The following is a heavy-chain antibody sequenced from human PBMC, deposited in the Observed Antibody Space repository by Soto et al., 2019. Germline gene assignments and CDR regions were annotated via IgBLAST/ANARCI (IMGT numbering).Heavy chain of an antibody. D-gene: IGHD3-9*01. CDR2: ISYDGTNQ. Sequence: GGSLRLSCAASGFSFSTYAMHWVHQAPGKGLEWVAVISYDGTNQHYADSVKGRFTISRDTSKSTLYLQMNSLRIEDTAVYFCARVYFDWLSPLDSWGQGTLVTVSS. CDR1: GFSFSTYA. V-gene: IGHV3-30-3*01. J-gene: IGHJ4*02. CDR3: ARVYFDWLSPLDS.